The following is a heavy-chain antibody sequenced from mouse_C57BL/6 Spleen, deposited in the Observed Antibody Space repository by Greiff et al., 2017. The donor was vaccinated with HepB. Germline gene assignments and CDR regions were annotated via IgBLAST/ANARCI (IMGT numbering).Heavy chain of an antibody. D-gene: IGHD1-1*01. V-gene: IGHV1-22*01. CDR2: INPNNGGT. J-gene: IGHJ2*01. Sequence: VQLQQSGPELVKPGASVKMSCKASGYTFTDYNMHWVKQSHGKSLEWIGYINPNNGGTSYNQKFKGKATLTVNKSSSTAYMERRSLTSEDAAVYYCARKGYYGNHFDYWGQGTTLTVSS. CDR1: GYTFTDYN. CDR3: ARKGYYGNHFDY.